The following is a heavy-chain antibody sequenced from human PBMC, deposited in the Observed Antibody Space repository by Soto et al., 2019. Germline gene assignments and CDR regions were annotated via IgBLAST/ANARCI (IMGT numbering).Heavy chain of an antibody. V-gene: IGHV4-30-4*01. J-gene: IGHJ4*02. CDR2: IYYSGST. D-gene: IGHD6-13*01. CDR3: ARGSQQLARFDY. CDR1: GGSISSGDYY. Sequence: PSETLSLTCTVSGGSISSGDYYWSWIRQPPGKGLEWIGYIYYSGSTYYNPSLKSRVTISVDTSKNQFSLKLGSVTAADTAVYYGARGSQQLARFDYWGQGTLVTVSS.